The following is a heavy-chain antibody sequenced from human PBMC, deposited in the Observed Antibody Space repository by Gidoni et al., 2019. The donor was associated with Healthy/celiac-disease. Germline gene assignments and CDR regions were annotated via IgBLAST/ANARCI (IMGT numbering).Heavy chain of an antibody. CDR2: ISSNGGNT. Sequence: EVQLVESGGGLVQPGGALRLSCSASGFTFSRYAMHWVRQAPGKGLEYGSGISSNGGNTYHADSVKGRFTISRDNSNNTLYLQMSSLRTEDTAVYYCVKDRGHIVVVTAMDYWGQGNLVTVSS. J-gene: IGHJ4*02. CDR1: GFTFSRYA. CDR3: VKDRGHIVVVTAMDY. V-gene: IGHV3-64D*06. D-gene: IGHD2-21*02.